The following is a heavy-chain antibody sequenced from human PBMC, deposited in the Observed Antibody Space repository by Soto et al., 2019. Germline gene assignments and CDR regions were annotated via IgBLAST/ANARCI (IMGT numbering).Heavy chain of an antibody. CDR2: INHSGST. CDR3: ARDRLATVPTGYYYYYLDV. D-gene: IGHD4-17*01. Sequence: PSETLSLTCAAYGGPFSGYYWSWIRQPPGKGLEWIGEINHSGSTNYNPSLKSRVTISVDTSKNQFSLKLSSVTAADTAVYYCARDRLATVPTGYYYYYLDVWGKGTTVTGSS. J-gene: IGHJ6*03. CDR1: GGPFSGYY. V-gene: IGHV4-34*01.